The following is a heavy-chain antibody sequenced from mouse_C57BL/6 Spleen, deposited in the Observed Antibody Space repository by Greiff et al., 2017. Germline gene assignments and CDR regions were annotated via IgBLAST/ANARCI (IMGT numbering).Heavy chain of an antibody. Sequence: VQLQQSGPELVKPGASVKISCKASGYAFSSSWMNWVKQRPGKGLEWIGRIYPGDGDTNYNGKFKGKATLTADKSSSTAYMQLSSLTSEDSAVYFCAREGNYEWYFDVWGTGTTVTVSS. V-gene: IGHV1-82*01. J-gene: IGHJ1*03. CDR3: AREGNYEWYFDV. CDR1: GYAFSSSW. D-gene: IGHD2-1*01. CDR2: IYPGDGDT.